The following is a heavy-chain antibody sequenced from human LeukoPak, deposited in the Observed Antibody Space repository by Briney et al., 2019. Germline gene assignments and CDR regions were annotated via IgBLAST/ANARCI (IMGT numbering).Heavy chain of an antibody. CDR1: GGTFSSYA. CDR2: IIPIFGTA. V-gene: IGHV1-69*06. D-gene: IGHD6-19*01. CDR3: ARARNSQEAVAGPDY. J-gene: IGHJ4*02. Sequence: ASVKVSCKASGGTFSSYAISWVRQAPGQGLEWMGGIIPIFGTANYAQKFQGRVTITADKSTSTAYMELSSPRSEDTAVYYCARARNSQEAVAGPDYWGQGTLVTVSS.